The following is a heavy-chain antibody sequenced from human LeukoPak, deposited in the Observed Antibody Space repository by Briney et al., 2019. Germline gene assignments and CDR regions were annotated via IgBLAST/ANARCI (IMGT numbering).Heavy chain of an antibody. Sequence: GGSLRLSCAASGFTFSSYWMSWVRQAPGKGLEWVANIKQDGSEKYYVDSVKGRFTISRDNAKNSLYLQMNSLRAEDTAVYYCASIAESYYFDYWGQGTLVTVSS. CDR1: GFTFSSYW. CDR3: ASIAESYYFDY. CDR2: IKQDGSEK. J-gene: IGHJ4*02. D-gene: IGHD1-14*01. V-gene: IGHV3-7*01.